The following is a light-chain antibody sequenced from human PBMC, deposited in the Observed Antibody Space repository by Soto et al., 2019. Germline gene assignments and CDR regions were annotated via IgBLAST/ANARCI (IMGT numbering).Light chain of an antibody. J-gene: IGKJ2*01. Sequence: DIQMTQSPSTLSASAGDRVTITCRAGQSISSWLVWFQQKPGKAPNLMIFKASTLQSGVPSRFSGSGSGTEFTLTISSLQPDDVATYYCLQYYTYPYTFGQGTKVDIK. CDR2: KAS. CDR3: LQYYTYPYT. CDR1: QSISSW. V-gene: IGKV1-5*03.